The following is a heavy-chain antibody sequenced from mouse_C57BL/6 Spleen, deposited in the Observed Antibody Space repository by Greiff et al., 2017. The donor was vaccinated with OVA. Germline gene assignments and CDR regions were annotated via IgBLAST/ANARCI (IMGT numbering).Heavy chain of an antibody. CDR1: GYTFTSYW. CDR3: ARRADGYYNAMDY. V-gene: IGHV1-64*01. D-gene: IGHD2-3*01. Sequence: QVQLQQPGAELVKPGASVKLSCKASGYTFTSYWMHWVQQRPGQGLEWIGMIHPNSGSTNYTEKFKGRATLTVDKSSSTAYMQLSSLTSEDSAVYYCARRADGYYNAMDYWGQGTSVTVSS. CDR2: IHPNSGST. J-gene: IGHJ4*01.